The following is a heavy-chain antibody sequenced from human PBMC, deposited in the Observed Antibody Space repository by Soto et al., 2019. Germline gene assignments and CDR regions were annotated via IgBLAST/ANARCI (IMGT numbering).Heavy chain of an antibody. CDR2: IGGTDGDSDGVP. Sequence: VQLLESGGDLVQPGGSLRLSCVASGFILNNYAMSWVRQAPGKGLEWVSTIGGTDGDSDGVPWYEDSVKGRFTISRESSANTLFLHMNDLRAEASALYYCVKRGRNWGGVDFWGQGMKVVVSS. D-gene: IGHD2-21*02. CDR1: GFILNNYA. J-gene: IGHJ3*01. CDR3: VKRGRNWGGVDF. V-gene: IGHV3-23*01.